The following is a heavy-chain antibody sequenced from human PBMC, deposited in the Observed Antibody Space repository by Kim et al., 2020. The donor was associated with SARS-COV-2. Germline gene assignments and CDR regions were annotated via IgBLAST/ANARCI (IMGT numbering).Heavy chain of an antibody. Sequence: SETLSLTCTVSGGSISSSSYYWGWIRQPPGKGLEWIGSIYYSGSTYYNPSLKSRVTISVDTSKNQFSLKLSSVTAADTAVYYCARGVGARGYYGMDVWGQGTTVTVSS. CDR2: IYYSGST. V-gene: IGHV4-39*07. J-gene: IGHJ6*02. CDR1: GGSISSSSYY. D-gene: IGHD1-26*01. CDR3: ARGVGARGYYGMDV.